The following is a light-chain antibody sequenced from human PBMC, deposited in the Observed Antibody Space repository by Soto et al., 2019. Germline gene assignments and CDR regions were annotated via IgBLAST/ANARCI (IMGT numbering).Light chain of an antibody. J-gene: IGKJ5*01. CDR3: QQRSNWPPF. CDR1: QSVSSY. V-gene: IGKV3-11*01. Sequence: IVLTQSPATLSLSPGERATLSCRASQSVSSYLAWYRQKPGQAPRLLIYDASNRATGIPARFSGSGSGTDFTLTISSLEPEDFAVYYCQQRSNWPPFFGQGTRLEIK. CDR2: DAS.